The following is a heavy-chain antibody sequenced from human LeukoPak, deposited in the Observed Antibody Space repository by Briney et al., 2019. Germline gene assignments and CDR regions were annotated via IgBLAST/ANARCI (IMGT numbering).Heavy chain of an antibody. CDR1: GDSVSSKNGA. Sequence: PSQTLSVTCVISGDSVSSKNGAWNWIRQSPSRGLEWLGRTYYRSKWYSDFAESIQGRIAINPDTSKNQFSLQLYSVTPDDTAVYYCARDVGTTGWSTFDYWGQGTLVTVSS. CDR2: TYYRSKWYS. CDR3: ARDVGTTGWSTFDY. V-gene: IGHV6-1*01. D-gene: IGHD6-19*01. J-gene: IGHJ4*02.